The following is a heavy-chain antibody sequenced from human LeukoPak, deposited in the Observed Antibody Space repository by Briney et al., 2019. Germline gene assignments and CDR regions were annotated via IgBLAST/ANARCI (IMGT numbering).Heavy chain of an antibody. D-gene: IGHD2-15*01. CDR1: GYTFTSYG. Sequence: ASVKVSCKASGYTFTSYGISWVRQAPGQGLEWMGWISAYNGNTNYAQKLQGRVTMTTDTSTSTAYMELRSLRSDDTAVYYCARALGYCSGGSCYSYFDYWGQGTLVTVSS. J-gene: IGHJ4*02. CDR3: ARALGYCSGGSCYSYFDY. V-gene: IGHV1-18*01. CDR2: ISAYNGNT.